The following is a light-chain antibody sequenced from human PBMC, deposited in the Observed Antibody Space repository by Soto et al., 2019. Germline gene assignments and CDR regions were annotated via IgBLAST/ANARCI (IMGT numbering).Light chain of an antibody. Sequence: QSALTQPASVSGSPGQSITISCTGASSDVGNCNCVSWYQQHPGKAPKLMIYEVSNRPSGVSDRFSGSKAGNTASLTISGLQAEDEADYYCSSFTTSSTWVFGGGTKPTVL. V-gene: IGLV2-14*01. CDR1: SSDVGNCNC. CDR2: EVS. J-gene: IGLJ3*02. CDR3: SSFTTSSTWV.